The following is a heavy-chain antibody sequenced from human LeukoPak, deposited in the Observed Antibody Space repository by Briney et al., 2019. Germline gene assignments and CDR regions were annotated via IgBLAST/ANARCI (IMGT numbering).Heavy chain of an antibody. Sequence: ASETLSLTCTVSGGSISSYYWSWIRQPAGKGLEWIGRIYTSGSTNYNPSLKSRVTISVDTSKNQFSLKLSSVTAADTAVYYCARHGYDFWSGPGYYYYMDVWGKGTTVTVSS. CDR1: GGSISSYY. D-gene: IGHD3-3*01. J-gene: IGHJ6*03. V-gene: IGHV4-4*07. CDR3: ARHGYDFWSGPGYYYYMDV. CDR2: IYTSGST.